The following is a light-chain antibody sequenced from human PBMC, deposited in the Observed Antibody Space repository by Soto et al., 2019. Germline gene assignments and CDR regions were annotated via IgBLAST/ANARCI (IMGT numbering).Light chain of an antibody. CDR3: CSYARSTTSDV. V-gene: IGLV2-23*01. CDR2: EGS. J-gene: IGLJ1*01. Sequence: QSALTQPASVSGSPGQSITISCNGISSDVGSCILVSWYQQHPGKAPKLLTYEGSKRPSGVSNRFSASNSGNTASLTISGLQAEDEADYYCCSYARSTTSDVFGSGTKLTVL. CDR1: SSDVGSCIL.